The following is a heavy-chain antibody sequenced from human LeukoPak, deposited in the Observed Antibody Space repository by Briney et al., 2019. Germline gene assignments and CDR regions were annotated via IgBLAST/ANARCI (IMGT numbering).Heavy chain of an antibody. D-gene: IGHD1-20*01. J-gene: IGHJ4*02. V-gene: IGHV4-59*11. CDR1: GGSISSHY. Sequence: SETLSLTCTVSGGSISSHYWSWIRQPPGKGLEWIGYIHYRGSTNYNPSLKRRVTISVDTSKNQFSLKLSSVTAADTAVYHCAREGYDSFDYWGQGTLVTVSS. CDR3: AREGYDSFDY. CDR2: IHYRGST.